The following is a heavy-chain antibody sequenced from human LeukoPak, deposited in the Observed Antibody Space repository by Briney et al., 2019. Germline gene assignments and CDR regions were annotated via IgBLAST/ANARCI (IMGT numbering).Heavy chain of an antibody. CDR2: ISGYNGLT. V-gene: IGHV1-18*01. D-gene: IGHD3-22*01. J-gene: IGHJ4*02. Sequence: RASVKASCKASGYNFNSYGISWLRQVPGQGLEWMGWISGYNGLTRYGKNVQGRVTLTTDTSTRTAYMELRSLRSDDTAVYYCARANPAPYDSSGYNFRGYFDYWGQGTRVTVSS. CDR3: ARANPAPYDSSGYNFRGYFDY. CDR1: GYNFNSYG.